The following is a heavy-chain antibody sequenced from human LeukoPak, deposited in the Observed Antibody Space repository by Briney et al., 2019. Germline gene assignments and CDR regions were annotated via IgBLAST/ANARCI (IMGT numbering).Heavy chain of an antibody. D-gene: IGHD6-6*01. CDR2: INPNSGGT. CDR1: GGTFSSYA. J-gene: IGHJ4*02. V-gene: IGHV1-2*02. Sequence: ASVKVSCKASGGTFSSYAISWVRQAPGQGLEWMGWINPNSGGTNYAQKFQGRVTMTRDTSISTAYMELSRLRSDDTAVYYCAPSTYGSSPDYWGQGTLVTVSS. CDR3: APSTYGSSPDY.